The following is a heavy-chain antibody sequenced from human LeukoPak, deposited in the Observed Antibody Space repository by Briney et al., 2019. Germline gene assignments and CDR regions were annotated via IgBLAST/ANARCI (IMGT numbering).Heavy chain of an antibody. Sequence: PGESLKISCKGSGNSFTTYWITWVRQMPGKGLEWMGIIYPGDSDSRYSPSFQGQVTMSADKSISTAYLQWSSLKASDTAMYYCARQGYTYGYDHWGQGTLVTVSS. CDR2: IYPGDSDS. D-gene: IGHD5-18*01. V-gene: IGHV5-51*01. J-gene: IGHJ4*02. CDR1: GNSFTTYW. CDR3: ARQGYTYGYDH.